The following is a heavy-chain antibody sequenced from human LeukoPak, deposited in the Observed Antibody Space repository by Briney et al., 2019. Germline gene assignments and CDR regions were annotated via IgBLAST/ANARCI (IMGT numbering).Heavy chain of an antibody. V-gene: IGHV1-18*04. CDR1: GYMFTSYG. D-gene: IGHD6-13*01. CDR3: ARVGRSSSSWTHNYNYGMDV. CDR2: INGNNGNT. Sequence: ASVKVSCKASGYMFTSYGVSWVRQAPGRGLEWMGWINGNNGNTIYAQKFQGRVTMTTDASTRTAYMELRSLGSDDTAVYYCARVGRSSSSWTHNYNYGMDVWGNGTTVIVSS. J-gene: IGHJ6*04.